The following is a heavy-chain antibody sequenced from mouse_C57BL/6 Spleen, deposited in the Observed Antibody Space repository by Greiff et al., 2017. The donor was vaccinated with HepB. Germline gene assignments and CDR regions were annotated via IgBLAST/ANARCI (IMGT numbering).Heavy chain of an antibody. CDR3: ARGGTTERNYFDY. CDR2: IDPSDSYT. V-gene: IGHV1-69*01. CDR1: GYTFTSYW. Sequence: QVQLKQPGAELVMPGASVKLSCKASGYTFTSYWMHWVKQRPGQGLEWIGEIDPSDSYTNYNQKFKGKSTLTVDKSSSTAYMQLSSLTSEDSAVYYCARGGTTERNYFDYWGQGTTLTVSS. J-gene: IGHJ2*01. D-gene: IGHD1-1*01.